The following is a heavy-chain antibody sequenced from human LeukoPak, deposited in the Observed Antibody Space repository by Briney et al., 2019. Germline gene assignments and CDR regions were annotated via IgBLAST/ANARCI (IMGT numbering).Heavy chain of an antibody. CDR3: ARISLGAIWGYYYGMDV. D-gene: IGHD1-26*01. J-gene: IGHJ6*02. V-gene: IGHV1-69*13. CDR2: IIPIFDTA. Sequence: ASVTVSCKASGGTFSSYSISWVRQAPGQGLEWMGGIIPIFDTADYAQKFQGRVTITADESTSTAYMELSSLRSEDTAVFYCARISLGAIWGYYYGMDVWGQGTTVTVSS. CDR1: GGTFSSYS.